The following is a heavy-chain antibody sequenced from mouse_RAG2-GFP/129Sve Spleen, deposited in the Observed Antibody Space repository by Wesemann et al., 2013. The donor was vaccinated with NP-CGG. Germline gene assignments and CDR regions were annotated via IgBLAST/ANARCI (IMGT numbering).Heavy chain of an antibody. V-gene: IGHV1S16*01. D-gene: IGHD1-2*01. Sequence: RPGQGLEWIGEINPSNGGTNFNEKFKSKATLTVDKSSSTAYMQLSSLTSEDSAVYYCTTTAGYWGQGTTLTVSS. J-gene: IGHJ2*01. CDR3: TTTAGY. CDR2: INPSNGGT.